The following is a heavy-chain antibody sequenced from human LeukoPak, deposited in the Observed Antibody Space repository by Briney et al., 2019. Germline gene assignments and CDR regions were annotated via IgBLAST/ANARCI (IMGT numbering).Heavy chain of an antibody. V-gene: IGHV3-23*01. J-gene: IGHJ3*02. CDR3: ARSYGYGVDAFDI. CDR1: GFTFSSFT. Sequence: GGSLRLSCAASGFTFSSFTLSWVRKAPGKGLEWVSAISGSGGSTYYADSVKGRFTISRDNSKNTLYLQMTSLRAEDTAVYYCARSYGYGVDAFDIWGQGTTVTVSS. D-gene: IGHD5-18*01. CDR2: ISGSGGST.